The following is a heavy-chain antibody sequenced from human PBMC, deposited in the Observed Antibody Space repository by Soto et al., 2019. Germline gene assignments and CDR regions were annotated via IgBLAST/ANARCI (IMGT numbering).Heavy chain of an antibody. D-gene: IGHD3-22*01. Sequence: EVQLVESGGGLVKPGGSLRLSCAASSFTFSNAWMNWVRQAPGKGLEWVGRIKSKTDGGTTDYAAPMKGRFTISRDDSKNTLYLQMNSLKTEDTAVYYCTTTPYYYDSSGYNHYYYYYYGMDVWGQGTTVTVSS. J-gene: IGHJ6*02. CDR2: IKSKTDGGTT. V-gene: IGHV3-15*07. CDR1: SFTFSNAW. CDR3: TTTPYYYDSSGYNHYYYYYYGMDV.